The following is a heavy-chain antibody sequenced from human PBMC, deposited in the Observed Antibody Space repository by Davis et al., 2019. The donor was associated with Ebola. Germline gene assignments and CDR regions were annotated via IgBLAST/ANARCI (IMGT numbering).Heavy chain of an antibody. CDR2: INSDGSST. CDR1: GFTFSSYW. D-gene: IGHD2-2*01. CDR3: ARGSRAHYIDH. V-gene: IGHV3-74*01. Sequence: HTGGSLRLSCAASGFTFSSYWMHWVRQVPGKGLVWVSRINSDGSSTSYADSVKGRFTISRDNSKNTLFLQMNSLRDEDTAVYYCARGSRAHYIDHWGQGTLVTVSS. J-gene: IGHJ4*02.